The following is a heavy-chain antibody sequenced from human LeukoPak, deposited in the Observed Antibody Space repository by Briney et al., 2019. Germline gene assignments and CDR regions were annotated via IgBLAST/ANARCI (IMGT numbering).Heavy chain of an antibody. CDR2: ISSSSSYI. Sequence: GGSLRLSCAASGFSFSSYSMNWVRQAPGKGLEWVSSISSSSSYIYYADSVKGRFTISRDNAKNSLYLQMNSLRAEDTAVYYRASQTDHYYHSSGYYYVDYWGQGTLVTVSS. CDR3: ASQTDHYYHSSGYYYVDY. CDR1: GFSFSSYS. V-gene: IGHV3-21*01. J-gene: IGHJ4*02. D-gene: IGHD3-22*01.